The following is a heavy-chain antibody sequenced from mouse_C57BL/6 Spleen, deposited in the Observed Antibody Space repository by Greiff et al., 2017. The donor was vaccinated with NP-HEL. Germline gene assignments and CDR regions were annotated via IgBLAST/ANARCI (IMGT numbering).Heavy chain of an antibody. V-gene: IGHV1-64*01. CDR3: ARAPLGGSSFYYAMDY. CDR1: GYTFTSYW. Sequence: QVQLQQPGAELVKPGASVKLSCKASGYTFTSYWMHWVKQRPGQGLEWIGMIHPNSGSTNYNEKFKSKATLTVDKSSSTAYMQLSSLTSEDSAVYYCARAPLGGSSFYYAMDYWGQGTSVTVSP. D-gene: IGHD1-1*01. J-gene: IGHJ4*01. CDR2: IHPNSGST.